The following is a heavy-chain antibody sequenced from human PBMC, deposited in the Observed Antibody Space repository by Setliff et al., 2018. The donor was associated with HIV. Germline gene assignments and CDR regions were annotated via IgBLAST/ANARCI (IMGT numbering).Heavy chain of an antibody. CDR1: GGSISSYY. Sequence: PSETLSLTCTVSGGSISSYYWSWIRQPAGKGLEWIGRIYTSGSTNYNPSLKSRVTMSVDTSKNQFSLKLSSVTAADTAVYYCARGRRGWDYYYMDVWDKGTTVTVSS. CDR3: ARGRRGWDYYYMDV. J-gene: IGHJ6*03. D-gene: IGHD6-19*01. V-gene: IGHV4-4*07. CDR2: IYTSGST.